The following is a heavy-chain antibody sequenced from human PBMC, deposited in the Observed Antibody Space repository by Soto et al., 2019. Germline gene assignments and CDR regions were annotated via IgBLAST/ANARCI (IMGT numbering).Heavy chain of an antibody. J-gene: IGHJ6*02. V-gene: IGHV1-18*04. CDR1: GYTFSGYS. D-gene: IGHD2-21*01. CDR2: ISGYNGNT. Sequence: QVLLVQSGGEVKKPGASVKVSCKASGYTFSGYSITRVRQAPGQGMEWMGRISGYNGNTNYARTLRDRLTLTTDTSTSTAYMELRSLTSDDTAVYYCARDVFCGGAPACPDMDVWGQGTTVTVSS. CDR3: ARDVFCGGAPACPDMDV.